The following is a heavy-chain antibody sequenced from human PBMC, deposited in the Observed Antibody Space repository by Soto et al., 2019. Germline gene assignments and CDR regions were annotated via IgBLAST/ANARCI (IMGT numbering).Heavy chain of an antibody. CDR3: ERDVVVVPAAMQNYYYYGMDV. CDR1: GYTFTSYY. CDR2: INPSGGST. J-gene: IGHJ6*02. V-gene: IGHV1-46*01. D-gene: IGHD2-2*01. Sequence: ASVKVSCKASGYTFTSYYMHWVRQAPGQGLEWMGIINPSGGSTSYAQKFQGRVTMTRDTSTSTVYMELSSLRSEDTAVYYCERDVVVVPAAMQNYYYYGMDVWGQGTTVTVSS.